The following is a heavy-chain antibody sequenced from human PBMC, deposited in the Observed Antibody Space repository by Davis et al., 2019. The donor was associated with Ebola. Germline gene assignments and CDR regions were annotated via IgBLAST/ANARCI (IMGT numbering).Heavy chain of an antibody. CDR1: GGSISSSSYY. CDR2: IYYSGST. V-gene: IGHV4-39*07. D-gene: IGHD6-13*01. CDR3: ARVGSSWYFDY. J-gene: IGHJ4*02. Sequence: MPSETLSLTCTVSGGSISSSSYYWGWIRQPPGKGLEWIGSIYYSGSTYYNPSLKSRVTISVDTSKNQFSLKLSSVTAADTAVYYCARVGSSWYFDYWGQGTLVTVSS.